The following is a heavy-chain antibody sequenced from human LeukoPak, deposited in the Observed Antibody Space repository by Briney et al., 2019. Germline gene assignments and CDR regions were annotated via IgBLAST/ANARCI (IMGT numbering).Heavy chain of an antibody. V-gene: IGHV3-33*01. D-gene: IGHD3-22*01. CDR2: IWYDGSNK. CDR3: GRDPFMIVVPGQNVLDY. Sequence: GGSLRLSCAASGFTFSTYGMHWVRQAPGKGLEWVAVIWYDGSNKYYADSVKGRFTISRDNSKNTLYLQMNSLRAEDTAVYYCGRDPFMIVVPGQNVLDYWGQGTLVTVSS. J-gene: IGHJ4*02. CDR1: GFTFSTYG.